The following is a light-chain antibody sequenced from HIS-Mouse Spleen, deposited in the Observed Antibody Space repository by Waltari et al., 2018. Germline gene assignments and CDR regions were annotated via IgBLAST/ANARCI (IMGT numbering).Light chain of an antibody. J-gene: IGLJ2*01. CDR2: KDS. CDR1: VLANKY. CDR3: YSAADNNVV. V-gene: IGLV3-27*01. Sequence: SYELTQPSSVSVSPGQTARITCSGDVLANKYARWFQQKPGQAPVLGMYKDSERPSGIPERFSGSSSGTTVTLTIGGAQVEDEADYYCYSAADNNVVFGGGTKLTVL.